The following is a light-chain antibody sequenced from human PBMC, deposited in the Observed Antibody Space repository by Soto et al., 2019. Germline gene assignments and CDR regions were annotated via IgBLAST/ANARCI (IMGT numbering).Light chain of an antibody. J-gene: IGKJ4*01. CDR2: DAS. CDR1: QSVSSY. Sequence: EIVLTQSPATLSLSPGERATLSCRASQSVSSYLAWYQQNPGQAPRLLIYDASNRATGIPARVSGSGSGTDFTLTIRSLEPEDFAVYYCQQRSSWPALTFDGGTKVEIK. CDR3: QQRSSWPALT. V-gene: IGKV3-11*01.